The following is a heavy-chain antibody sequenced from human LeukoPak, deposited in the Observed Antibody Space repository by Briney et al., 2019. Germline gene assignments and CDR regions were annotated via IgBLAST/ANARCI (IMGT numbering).Heavy chain of an antibody. J-gene: IGHJ4*02. CDR1: GGSSSGYY. Sequence: PSETLSLTCAVYGGSSSGYYWSWIRQPPGKGLEWIGEINHSGSTNYNPSLKSRVTISVDTSKNQFSLKLSSVTAADTAVYYCARAEYYYGSGSYCRTPFDYWGQGTLVTVSS. CDR2: INHSGST. CDR3: ARAEYYYGSGSYCRTPFDY. V-gene: IGHV4-34*01. D-gene: IGHD3-10*01.